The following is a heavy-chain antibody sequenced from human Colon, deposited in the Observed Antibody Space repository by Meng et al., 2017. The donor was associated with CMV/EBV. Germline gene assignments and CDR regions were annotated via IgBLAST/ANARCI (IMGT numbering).Heavy chain of an antibody. CDR1: GFMFSNYE. Sequence: GESLKISCTASGFMFSNYEMNWVRQAPGKGLEWVSYISTSGGGKYYTDSVKGRFTISRDNAKNSVSLQMNSLTAEDTAVYYCARDRMVGDGHNNGGSFDIWGQGTMVTVSS. V-gene: IGHV3-48*03. CDR3: ARDRMVGDGHNNGGSFDI. CDR2: ISTSGGGK. J-gene: IGHJ3*02. D-gene: IGHD3-10*02.